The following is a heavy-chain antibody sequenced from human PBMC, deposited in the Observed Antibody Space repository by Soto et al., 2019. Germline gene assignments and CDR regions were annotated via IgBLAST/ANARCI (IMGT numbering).Heavy chain of an antibody. Sequence: EMQLVESGGGLVKPGGSLRLSCAASGFIFNTYSMDWVRQAPGKGLEWVASISPSGSYMYYGDSVKGRFTVTSDNDKNSLYLQMDSVRPDDTAIYYCARYGLVNFDCWGQGTLVTVSS. D-gene: IGHD3-9*01. CDR1: GFIFNTYS. V-gene: IGHV3-21*01. CDR2: ISPSGSYM. J-gene: IGHJ4*02. CDR3: ARYGLVNFDC.